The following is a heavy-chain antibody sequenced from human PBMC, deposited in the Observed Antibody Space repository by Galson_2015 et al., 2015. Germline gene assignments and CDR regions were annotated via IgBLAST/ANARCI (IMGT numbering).Heavy chain of an antibody. V-gene: IGHV4-31*03. CDR3: ARRSPTVTMAFDY. CDR1: GGSISSGGYY. CDR2: IYYSGST. Sequence: TLSLTCTVSGGSISSGGYYWSWIRQHPGKGLEWIGYIYYSGSTYYNPSLKSRVTISVDTSKNQFSLKLSSVTAADTAVYYCARRSPTVTMAFDYWGQGTLVTVSS. J-gene: IGHJ4*02. D-gene: IGHD4-11*01.